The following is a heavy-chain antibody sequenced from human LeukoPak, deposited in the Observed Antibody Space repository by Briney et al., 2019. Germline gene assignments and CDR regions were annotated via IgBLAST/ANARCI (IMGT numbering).Heavy chain of an antibody. J-gene: IGHJ5*02. D-gene: IGHD1-1*01. Sequence: PTHTLSLTCTVSGASINNYYWSWIPQSPGKRLEWIADISNSGSTHYNPSLKSRVTISVDTSKNQFSLELISVTAADTAVYYCARYTLNWFDPWGQGTLVTVSS. CDR1: GASINNYY. CDR3: ARYTLNWFDP. CDR2: ISNSGST. V-gene: IGHV4-59*07.